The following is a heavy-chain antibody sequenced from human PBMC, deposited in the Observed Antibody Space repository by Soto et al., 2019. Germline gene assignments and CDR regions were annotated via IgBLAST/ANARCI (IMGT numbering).Heavy chain of an antibody. V-gene: IGHV3-49*03. CDR2: IRSKAYGGTT. CDR1: GFTFGDYA. D-gene: IGHD2-21*01. CDR3: TRVPLRWLSPPHY. Sequence: GGSLRLSCTASGFTFGDYAMSWFRQAPGKGLEWVGFIRSKAYGGTTEYAASVKGRFTISRDDSKSIAYLQMNSLKTEDTAVYYCTRVPLRWLSPPHYWGQGTVVTVSS. J-gene: IGHJ4*02.